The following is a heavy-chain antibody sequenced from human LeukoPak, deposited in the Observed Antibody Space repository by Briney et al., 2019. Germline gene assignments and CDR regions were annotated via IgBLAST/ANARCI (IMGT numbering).Heavy chain of an antibody. Sequence: GGSLRLSCAASGFTFSSYAMHWVRQAPGEGIEWVGVISYDGSNKYYTDSVKGRLTISRDHSTNTLYLQMNSLRAEDTAVYYCAREAYYYDSSGYFDYWGQGTLVTVSS. CDR2: ISYDGSNK. V-gene: IGHV3-30*10. CDR3: AREAYYYDSSGYFDY. D-gene: IGHD3-22*01. J-gene: IGHJ4*02. CDR1: GFTFSSYA.